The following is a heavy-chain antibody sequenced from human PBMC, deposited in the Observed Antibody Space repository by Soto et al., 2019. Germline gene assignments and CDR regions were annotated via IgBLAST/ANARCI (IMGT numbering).Heavy chain of an antibody. CDR3: ARASGSSYWFDP. D-gene: IGHD1-26*01. J-gene: IGHJ5*02. V-gene: IGHV1-18*01. Sequence: GASVKVTCTASGYTIASYCISWVQQAPGQGLEWMGWISAYNGNTNYAQKLQGRVTMTTDTSTSTAYMELRSLRSDDTAVYYCARASGSSYWFDPRGQGTLVTVSS. CDR2: ISAYNGNT. CDR1: GYTIASYC.